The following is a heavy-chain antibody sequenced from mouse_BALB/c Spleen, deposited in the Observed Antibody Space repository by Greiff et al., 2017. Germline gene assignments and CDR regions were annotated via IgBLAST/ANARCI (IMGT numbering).Heavy chain of an antibody. CDR3: AREDLGAMDY. J-gene: IGHJ4*01. Sequence: QVQLKQSGAELVRPGTSVKVSCKASGYAFTNYLIEWVKQRPGQGLEWIGVINPGSGGTNYNEKFKGKATLTADKSSSTAYMQLSSLTSDDSAVYFCAREDLGAMDYWGQGTSVTVSS. CDR1: GYAFTNYL. V-gene: IGHV1-54*01. CDR2: INPGSGGT.